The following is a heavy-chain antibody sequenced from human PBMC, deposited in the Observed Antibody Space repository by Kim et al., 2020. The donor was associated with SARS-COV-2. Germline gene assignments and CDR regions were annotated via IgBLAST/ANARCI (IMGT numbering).Heavy chain of an antibody. CDR3: ARGTRFGARYYYYGMDV. CDR1: GGSFSGYY. Sequence: SETLSLTCAVYGGSFSGYYWSWIRQPPGKGLEWIGEINHSGSTNYNPSLKSRVTISVDTSKNQFSLKLSSVTAADTAVYYCARGTRFGARYYYYGMDVWG. D-gene: IGHD3-10*01. J-gene: IGHJ6*01. V-gene: IGHV4-34*01. CDR2: INHSGST.